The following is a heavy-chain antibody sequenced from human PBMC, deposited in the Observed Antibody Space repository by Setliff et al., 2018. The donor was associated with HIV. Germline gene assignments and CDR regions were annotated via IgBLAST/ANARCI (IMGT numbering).Heavy chain of an antibody. CDR3: AVGSSGYPFDY. J-gene: IGHJ4*02. CDR2: IYYSGST. Sequence: SETLSLTCTVSGGSISSSSYYWGWIRQPPGKGLEWIGTIYYSGSTYSNPSLKSRVTMSVDTSRNQFSLKLISVTAADTAVYYCAVGSSGYPFDYWGQGSLVTVSS. D-gene: IGHD3-22*01. CDR1: GGSISSSSYY. V-gene: IGHV4-39*01.